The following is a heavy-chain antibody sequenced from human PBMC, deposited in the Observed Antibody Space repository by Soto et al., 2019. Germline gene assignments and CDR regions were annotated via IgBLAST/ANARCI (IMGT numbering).Heavy chain of an antibody. CDR3: ARDPLWIWNDAPIDNWCDP. CDR2: INAGNGNT. V-gene: IGHV1-3*01. D-gene: IGHD1-1*01. CDR1: GYTFTSYA. Sequence: ASVKVSCKASGYTFTSYAMHCVRQAPGQRLEWMGWINAGNGNTKYSQKFQGRVTITRDTSASTAYMELSSLRSEDTAVYYCARDPLWIWNDAPIDNWCDPCGQGTLVTVS. J-gene: IGHJ5*02.